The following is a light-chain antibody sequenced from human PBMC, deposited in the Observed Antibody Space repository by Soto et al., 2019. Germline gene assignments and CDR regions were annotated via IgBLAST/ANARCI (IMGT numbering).Light chain of an antibody. V-gene: IGKV1-39*01. J-gene: IGKJ5*01. Sequence: DIQMTQSPSSLSASIGDRVTITCRASQNIINHLNWYQQKPGKAPNLLIYAASTLQSGVPSRFTGSGSGTDFTPTILSLQPEDFATYYCQQSYSTPITFGQGTRLEIK. CDR2: AAS. CDR3: QQSYSTPIT. CDR1: QNIINH.